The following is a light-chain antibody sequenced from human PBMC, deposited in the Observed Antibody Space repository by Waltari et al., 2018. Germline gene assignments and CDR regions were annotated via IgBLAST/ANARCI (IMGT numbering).Light chain of an antibody. CDR1: SSDVGGHNY. J-gene: IGLJ2*01. V-gene: IGLV2-8*01. CDR3: SSYADSNIVV. CDR2: EVN. Sequence: QSALTQPPSASGSPGQSVTISCAGTSSDVGGHNYVSWYQQHPGKAPKLMISEVNKRPSGVPDRFSGSKSGNTASLTVSGLQAEDEADYYCSSYADSNIVVFGGGTKLTVL.